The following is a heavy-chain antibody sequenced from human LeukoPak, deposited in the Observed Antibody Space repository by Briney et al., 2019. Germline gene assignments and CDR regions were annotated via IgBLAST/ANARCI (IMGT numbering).Heavy chain of an antibody. CDR3: AKAPFFDSPLYYFDY. CDR2: IRSGGSIT. D-gene: IGHD3-9*01. V-gene: IGHV3-48*01. Sequence: GGSLRLSCAASGFTFSSYSMNWVRQAPGKGLEWVSYIRSGGSITRYADYVKGRFTISRDNAKNSLYLQMNSLRAEDTAVYYCAKAPFFDSPLYYFDYWGQGTLVTVSS. J-gene: IGHJ4*02. CDR1: GFTFSSYS.